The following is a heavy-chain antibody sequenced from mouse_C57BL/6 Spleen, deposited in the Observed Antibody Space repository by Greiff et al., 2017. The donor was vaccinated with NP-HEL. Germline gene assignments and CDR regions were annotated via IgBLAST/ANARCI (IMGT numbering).Heavy chain of an antibody. D-gene: IGHD2-4*01. Sequence: LVESGAELVKPGASVKISCKASGYAFSSYWMNWVKQRPGKGLEWIGQIYPGDGDTNYNGKFKGKATLTADKSSSTAYMQLSSLTSEDSAVYFCARSYYDYGGFAYWGQGTLVTVSA. CDR1: GYAFSSYW. CDR2: IYPGDGDT. CDR3: ARSYYDYGGFAY. J-gene: IGHJ3*01. V-gene: IGHV1-80*01.